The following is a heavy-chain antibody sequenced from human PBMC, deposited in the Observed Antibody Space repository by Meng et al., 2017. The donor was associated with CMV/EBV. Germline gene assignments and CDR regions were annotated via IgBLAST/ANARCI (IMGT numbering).Heavy chain of an antibody. Sequence: GESLKISCAASGFTFSGYYMGWIRQAPGKGLEWVSYISSSGSTIYYADSVKGRFTISRDNAKNSLYLQMNSLRAEDTAVYYCARENYCSSTSCPDYYYGMDVWGQGTTVTVSS. J-gene: IGHJ6*02. V-gene: IGHV3-11*04. D-gene: IGHD2-2*01. CDR2: ISSSGSTI. CDR1: GFTFSGYY. CDR3: ARENYCSSTSCPDYYYGMDV.